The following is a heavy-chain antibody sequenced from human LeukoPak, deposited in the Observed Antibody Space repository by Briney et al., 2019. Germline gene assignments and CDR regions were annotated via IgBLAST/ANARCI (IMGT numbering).Heavy chain of an antibody. J-gene: IGHJ4*02. CDR2: IYYSGST. D-gene: IGHD6-6*01. CDR3: ARVSSSRFGGAGR. CDR1: GGSISSYY. V-gene: IGHV4-39*01. Sequence: SETLSLTCTVSGGSISSYYWGWIRQPPGKGLEWIGSIYYSGSTYYNPSLKSRVTISVDTSKNQFSLKLSSVTAADTAVYYCARVSSSRFGGAGRWGQGTLVTVSS.